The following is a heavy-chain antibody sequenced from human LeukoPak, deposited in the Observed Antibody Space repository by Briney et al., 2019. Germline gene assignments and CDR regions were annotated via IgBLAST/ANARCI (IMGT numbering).Heavy chain of an antibody. CDR3: ARDSSGYHYFDY. CDR1: GGSISSSSYY. J-gene: IGHJ4*02. CDR2: IYYSGCT. Sequence: SESLSLTCTVSGGSISSSSYYWGWIRQPPGKGLEWIATIYYSGCTYYNPSLKSRVTISVDTSKNQFSLKLNSVTAADTAVYYCARDSSGYHYFDYWGQGTLVTVSS. V-gene: IGHV4-39*07. D-gene: IGHD3-22*01.